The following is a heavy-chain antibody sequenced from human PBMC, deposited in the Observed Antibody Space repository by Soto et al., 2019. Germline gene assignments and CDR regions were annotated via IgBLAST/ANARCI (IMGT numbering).Heavy chain of an antibody. Sequence: EVQLWESGGGFVQPGGSLRLSCAATGFSFAGYDLTWVRQAPGKGLEWLSAVSGGGASTYYADSVRGPFSISRDVSGNMIYLQLNRLTAGDTATYYCAKTQTFNGYYGGFDAWGQGTRVTVSS. J-gene: IGHJ4*02. V-gene: IGHV3-23*01. CDR3: AKTQTFNGYYGGFDA. CDR2: VSGGGAST. D-gene: IGHD3-3*01. CDR1: GFSFAGYD.